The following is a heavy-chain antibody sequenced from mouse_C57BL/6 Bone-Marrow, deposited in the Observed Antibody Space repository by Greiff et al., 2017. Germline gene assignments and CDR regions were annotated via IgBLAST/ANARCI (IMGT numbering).Heavy chain of an antibody. V-gene: IGHV1-74*01. CDR3: AIKGPTVVAYFDY. CDR2: IHPSDSDT. J-gene: IGHJ2*01. Sequence: QVQLQQPGAELVKPGASVKVSCKASGYTFTSYWMHWVKQRPGQGLEWIGRIHPSDSDTNYNQKFKGKATLTVDKSSSTAYMQLSRLTSEDSAVYYCAIKGPTVVAYFDYWGQGTTLTVSA. CDR1: GYTFTSYW. D-gene: IGHD1-1*01.